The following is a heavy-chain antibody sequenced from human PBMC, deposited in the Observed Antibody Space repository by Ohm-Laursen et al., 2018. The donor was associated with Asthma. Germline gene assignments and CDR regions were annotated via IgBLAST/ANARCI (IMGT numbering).Heavy chain of an antibody. J-gene: IGHJ5*02. Sequence: SSVKVSCKVSGGTFSSYAISWVRQAPGQGLEWMGGIIPIFGTANYAQKFQGRVTITADESTSTAYMELSSLRSDDTAVYYCASQLSFDCSGGSCYSTGWFDPWGQGTLVTVSS. D-gene: IGHD2-15*01. CDR3: ASQLSFDCSGGSCYSTGWFDP. CDR1: GGTFSSYA. V-gene: IGHV1-69*01. CDR2: IIPIFGTA.